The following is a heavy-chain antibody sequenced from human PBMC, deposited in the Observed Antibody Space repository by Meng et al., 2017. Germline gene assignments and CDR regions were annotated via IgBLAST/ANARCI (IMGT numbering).Heavy chain of an antibody. CDR1: GYKSPDYY. CDR3: ARDEDISAAGKLFGDY. V-gene: IGHV1-2*06. D-gene: IGHD6-25*01. CDR2: INPKSGDT. J-gene: IGHJ4*02. Sequence: QGHRCQSWVESNKPGATVKVYSKPSGYKSPDYYIHWLRRAPGQRLEWMGRINPKSGDTHYAKKFQARVTMTGDTSISTAYMELSGLRSDDTAMYYCARDEDISAAGKLFGDYWGQGTLVTVSS.